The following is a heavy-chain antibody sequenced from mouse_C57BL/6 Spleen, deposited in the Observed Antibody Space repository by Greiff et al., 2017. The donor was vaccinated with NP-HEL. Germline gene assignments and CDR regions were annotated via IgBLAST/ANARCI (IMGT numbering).Heavy chain of an antibody. CDR3: ARLTGTGAFDY. V-gene: IGHV1-69*01. D-gene: IGHD4-1*01. CDR2: IDPSDSYT. Sequence: QVQLQQPGAELVMPGASVKLSCKASGYTFTSYWMHWVKQRPGQGLEWIGEIDPSDSYTNYNQKFKGKSTLTVDKSSSTAYMQLSSLTSEDSAVYYCARLTGTGAFDYWGQGTTLTVSS. J-gene: IGHJ2*01. CDR1: GYTFTSYW.